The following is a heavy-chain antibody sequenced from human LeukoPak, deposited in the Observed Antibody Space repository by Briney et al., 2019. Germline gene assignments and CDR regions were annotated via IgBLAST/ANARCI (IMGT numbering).Heavy chain of an antibody. D-gene: IGHD2-2*01. CDR2: INPNDGDT. J-gene: IGHJ4*02. Sequence: ASVKVSCKASGYTFTHYYMHWVRQAPGQGFEWMGWINPNDGDTNYAQKFQGRVTMTRDTSISTAHMEVSRLRSDDTAVYYCARANSLYCSSSTCLFDYWGQGTLVTVSS. CDR1: GYTFTHYY. V-gene: IGHV1-2*02. CDR3: ARANSLYCSSSTCLFDY.